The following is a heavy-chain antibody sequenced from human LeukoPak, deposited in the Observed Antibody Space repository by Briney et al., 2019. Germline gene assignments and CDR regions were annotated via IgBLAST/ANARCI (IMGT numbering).Heavy chain of an antibody. J-gene: IGHJ4*02. CDR3: ARVTVRYSSGWDFDY. D-gene: IGHD6-19*01. V-gene: IGHV4-39*07. CDR2: IYYSGST. Sequence: SETLSLTCTVSGGSISSSSYYWGWIRQPPGKGLEWIGSIYYSGSTYYNPSLKSRVTISVDTSKNQFSLKLSSVTAADTAVYYCARVTVRYSSGWDFDYWGQGTLVTVSS. CDR1: GGSISSSSYY.